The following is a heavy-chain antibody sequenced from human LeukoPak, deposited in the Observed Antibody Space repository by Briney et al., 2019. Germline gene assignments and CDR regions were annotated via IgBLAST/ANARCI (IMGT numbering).Heavy chain of an antibody. CDR2: ISSSSSYI. CDR3: ARGSAITIFGVVIISNFDY. D-gene: IGHD3-3*01. Sequence: GGSLRLSRAASAFTFSSYSMNWVRQAPGKGLEWVSSISSSSSYIYYADSVKGRFTISRDNAKNSLYLQMNSLRAEDTAVYYCARGSAITIFGVVIISNFDYWGQGTLVTVSS. V-gene: IGHV3-21*01. J-gene: IGHJ4*02. CDR1: AFTFSSYS.